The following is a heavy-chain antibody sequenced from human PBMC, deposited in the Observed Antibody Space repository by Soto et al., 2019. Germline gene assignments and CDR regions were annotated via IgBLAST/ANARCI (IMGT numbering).Heavy chain of an antibody. J-gene: IGHJ4*02. CDR3: ARRRGYRVSDPFDY. V-gene: IGHV3-23*04. CDR1: GFTFSSYW. CDR2: ISGSGGST. D-gene: IGHD5-18*01. Sequence: EVQLVESGGGLVQPGGSLRLSCAASGFTFSSYWMHWVRQAPGKGLVWVSVISGSGGSTYYADSVKGRFTISRDNSKNTLYLQMNSLRAEDTAVYYCARRRGYRVSDPFDYWGQGTLVTVSS.